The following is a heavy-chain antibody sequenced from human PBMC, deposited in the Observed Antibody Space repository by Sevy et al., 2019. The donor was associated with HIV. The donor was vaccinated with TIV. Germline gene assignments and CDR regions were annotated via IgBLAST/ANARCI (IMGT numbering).Heavy chain of an antibody. CDR1: GGTFSSYA. Sequence: ASVKVSCKASGGTFSSYAISWVRQAPGQGLEWMGGIIPIFGTANYAQKFQGRVTITADESTSTAYMELSSLRSEDTAVYYCARAGPPIRPSTVALLNYGMDVWGQGTTVTVSS. J-gene: IGHJ6*02. CDR3: ARAGPPIRPSTVALLNYGMDV. D-gene: IGHD4-17*01. V-gene: IGHV1-69*13. CDR2: IIPIFGTA.